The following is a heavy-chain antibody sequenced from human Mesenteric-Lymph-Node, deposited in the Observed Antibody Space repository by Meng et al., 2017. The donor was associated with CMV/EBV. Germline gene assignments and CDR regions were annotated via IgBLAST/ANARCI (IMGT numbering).Heavy chain of an antibody. Sequence: SVSSGRYYWSWIRQPPGKGLEWIGYIYYSGSTNYSPSLKSRATISLDTSKNQFSLRLTSVTAADTAVYYCARADGYDILTGYYPLDYWGQGTLVTVSS. J-gene: IGHJ4*02. CDR1: SVSSGRYY. CDR2: IYYSGST. D-gene: IGHD3-9*01. V-gene: IGHV4-61*01. CDR3: ARADGYDILTGYYPLDY.